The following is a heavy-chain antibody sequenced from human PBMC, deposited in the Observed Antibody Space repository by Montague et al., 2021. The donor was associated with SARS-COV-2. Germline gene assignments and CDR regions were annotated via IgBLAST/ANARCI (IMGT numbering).Heavy chain of an antibody. CDR3: ASGWTLFD. Sequence: CAIFGDSVSSTAPAWNWIRQSPSRRLECLGRTYYRSEWHTDYAVSVEGRLAIDADTSKNQFSLQLHSVTPEDSAVYYCASGWTLFDWGQGTLVTVSS. D-gene: IGHD6-19*01. V-gene: IGHV6-1*01. CDR1: GDSVSSTAPA. CDR2: TYYRSEWHT. J-gene: IGHJ4*02.